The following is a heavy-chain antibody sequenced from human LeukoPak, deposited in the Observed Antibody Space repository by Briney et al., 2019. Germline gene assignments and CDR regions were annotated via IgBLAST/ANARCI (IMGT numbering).Heavy chain of an antibody. CDR2: ISSSSSYI. J-gene: IGHJ3*02. CDR1: GFTFSSYS. V-gene: IGHV3-21*01. Sequence: GGSLRLSCAASGFTFSSYSMNWVRQAPGKGLGWVSSISSSSSYIYYADSVKGRFTISRDNAKNSLYLQMNSLRAEDTAVYYCASPFDAFDIWGQGTMVTVSS. CDR3: ASPFDAFDI.